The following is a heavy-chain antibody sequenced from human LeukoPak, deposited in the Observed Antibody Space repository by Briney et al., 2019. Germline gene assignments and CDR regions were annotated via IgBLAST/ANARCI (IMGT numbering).Heavy chain of an antibody. D-gene: IGHD3-16*02. CDR1: GFTFSSYA. Sequence: PGGSLRLSCAASGFTFSSYAMSWVRQAPGKGLEWVSAISGSGGSTYYADSVKGRFTISRDNSKNTLYLQMNSLRAEDTAVYYCARDRDYVWGSYRPFDYWGQGTLVTVSS. CDR3: ARDRDYVWGSYRPFDY. J-gene: IGHJ4*02. V-gene: IGHV3-23*01. CDR2: ISGSGGST.